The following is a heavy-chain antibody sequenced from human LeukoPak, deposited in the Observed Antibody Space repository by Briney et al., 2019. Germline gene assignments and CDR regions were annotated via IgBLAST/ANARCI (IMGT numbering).Heavy chain of an antibody. CDR3: ASTAADYYSYYYYYMDV. V-gene: IGHV4-4*09. J-gene: IGHJ6*03. D-gene: IGHD6-13*01. Sequence: SETLSLTCSVSGGSISSYYCSWIQQPPGKGLEWIGYIYSSGSTNYNPSLKSRVTISGDTSKNQFSLKLTSVTAADTAVYYCASTAADYYSYYYYYMDVWGKGTTVTVSS. CDR2: IYSSGST. CDR1: GGSISSYY.